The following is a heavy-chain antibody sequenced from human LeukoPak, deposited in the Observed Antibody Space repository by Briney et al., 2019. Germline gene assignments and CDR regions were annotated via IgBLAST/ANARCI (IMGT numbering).Heavy chain of an antibody. J-gene: IGHJ4*02. CDR2: VKKKADGGTI. V-gene: IGHV3-15*01. D-gene: IGHD6-19*01. CDR1: GFTFSSYA. CDR3: ARIVEAGNY. Sequence: GGSLRLSCAASGFTFSSYAMTWVRQAPGKGLEWVGRVKKKADGGTIDYAAPVKGRFTISRDDSPDMLYLQMNRLKTEDTAVYYCARIVEAGNYWGQGTLVTVSS.